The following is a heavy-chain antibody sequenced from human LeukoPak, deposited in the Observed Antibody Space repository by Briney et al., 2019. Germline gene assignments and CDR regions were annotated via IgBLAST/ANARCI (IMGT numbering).Heavy chain of an antibody. CDR1: GYTFTGYY. Sequence: ASVKVSCKASGYTFTGYYMHWVRQAPGQGLEWMGWIHPNSGGTNYAQKFQGRVTMTRDTSISTAYMELSRLRSDDTAVYYCAREEDSWDYYDSSGLLDYWGQGTLVTVSS. CDR3: AREEDSWDYYDSSGLLDY. J-gene: IGHJ4*02. V-gene: IGHV1-2*02. D-gene: IGHD3-22*01. CDR2: IHPNSGGT.